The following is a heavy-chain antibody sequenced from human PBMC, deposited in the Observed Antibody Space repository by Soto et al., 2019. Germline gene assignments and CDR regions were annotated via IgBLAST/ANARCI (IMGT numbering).Heavy chain of an antibody. CDR3: ARYRREAVAGYTLDN. CDR1: GGSISGSNYF. V-gene: IGHV4-61*05. J-gene: IGHJ4*02. D-gene: IGHD6-13*01. CDR2: VYYSGSN. Sequence: PSETLSLTCTVSGGSISGSNYFWGWIRQPPGKGLEWIGYVYYSGSNNYNPSLKSRVTISEDTSKSQFSLKVNSMTAADTAVYYCARYRREAVAGYTLDNWGQGILVTVSS.